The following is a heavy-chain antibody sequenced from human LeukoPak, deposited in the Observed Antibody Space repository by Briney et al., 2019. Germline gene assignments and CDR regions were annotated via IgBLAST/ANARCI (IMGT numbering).Heavy chain of an antibody. Sequence: PSETLSLTCTVSGGSIGSYYWSWIRQPPGKGLEWIGYIYYSGSTNYNPSLKSRVTISVDTSKNQFSLKLSSVTAADTAVYYCARDTPRGSYLDYWGQGTLVTVSS. V-gene: IGHV4-59*01. D-gene: IGHD1-26*01. CDR1: GGSIGSYY. J-gene: IGHJ4*02. CDR3: ARDTPRGSYLDY. CDR2: IYYSGST.